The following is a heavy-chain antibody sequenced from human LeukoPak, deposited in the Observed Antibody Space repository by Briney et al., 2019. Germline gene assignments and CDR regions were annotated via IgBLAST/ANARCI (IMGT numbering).Heavy chain of an antibody. CDR1: GYNFTPYW. CDR3: ARHFHPAETTGGYFDL. CDR2: TFAGYSYS. J-gene: IGHJ2*01. Sequence: GESLKISCQSFGYNFTPYWIVWVRQMPGKGLEWMRITFAGYSYSIYSPSVQGQVTMSVDKSISTAYLQWSSLKASDTAMYYCARHFHPAETTGGYFDLWGRGTLVTVSA. V-gene: IGHV5-51*01. D-gene: IGHD4-17*01.